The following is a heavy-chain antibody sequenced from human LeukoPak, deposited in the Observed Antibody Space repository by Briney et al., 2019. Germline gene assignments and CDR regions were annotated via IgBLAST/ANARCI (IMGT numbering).Heavy chain of an antibody. Sequence: SETLSLTCTVSGGSISSSSYYWGWIRQPPGKGLEWIGSIYYSGSTYYNPSLKSRVTISVDTSKNQFSLKLSSVTAADTAVYYCARVEGSSGFPYFDYWGQGTLVTVSS. D-gene: IGHD6-19*01. CDR3: ARVEGSSGFPYFDY. J-gene: IGHJ4*02. V-gene: IGHV4-39*07. CDR2: IYYSGST. CDR1: GGSISSSSYY.